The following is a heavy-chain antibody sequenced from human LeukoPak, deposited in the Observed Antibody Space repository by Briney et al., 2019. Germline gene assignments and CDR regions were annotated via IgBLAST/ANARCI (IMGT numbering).Heavy chain of an antibody. CDR2: IYYSGST. CDR1: GGSISSGDYY. V-gene: IGHV4-30-4*01. J-gene: IGHJ4*02. CDR3: WRPHCSNSVCSSSRVDF. D-gene: IGHD2-8*01. Sequence: SQTLSLTCTVSGGSISSGDYYWSWIRQPPGKGLEWIGYIYYSGSTYYNPSLKSRVTISVDTSENQFSLKLSSVTAADTAVYYCWRPHCSNSVCSSSRVDFWGQGTLVTVSS.